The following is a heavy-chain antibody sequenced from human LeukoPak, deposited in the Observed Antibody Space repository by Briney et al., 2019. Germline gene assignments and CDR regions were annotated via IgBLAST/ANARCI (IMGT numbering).Heavy chain of an antibody. CDR1: GGTFSSYA. D-gene: IGHD6-13*01. CDR3: ARASVGIAADDY. J-gene: IGHJ4*02. CDR2: IIPIFGTA. V-gene: IGHV1-69*13. Sequence: ASVKVSCKASGGTFSSYAIGWVRQAPGQGLEWMGGIIPIFGTANYAQKFQGRVTITADESTSTAYMELSSLRSEDTAVYYCARASVGIAADDYWGQGTLVTVSS.